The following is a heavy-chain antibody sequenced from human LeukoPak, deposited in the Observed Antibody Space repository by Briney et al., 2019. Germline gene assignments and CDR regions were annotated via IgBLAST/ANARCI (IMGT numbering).Heavy chain of an antibody. D-gene: IGHD3-16*01. CDR1: GFTFTKNW. V-gene: IGHV3-74*01. CDR2: IKDDGSGT. CDR3: ARDRFHAVES. J-gene: IGHJ4*02. Sequence: GGSLRLSCAASGFTFTKNWMHWVRRAPGKGLVWVSVIKDDGSGTTYADSVKGRFTISRDNAKNTVHLQMNSLRAEDTAIYYCARDRFHAVESWGQGTLVIVSS.